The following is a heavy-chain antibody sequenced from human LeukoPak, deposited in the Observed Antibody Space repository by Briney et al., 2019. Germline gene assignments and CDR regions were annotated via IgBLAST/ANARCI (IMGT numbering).Heavy chain of an antibody. CDR1: GGSISSYY. CDR3: ARVTIPGNYFDY. V-gene: IGHV4-59*08. D-gene: IGHD2-2*02. Sequence: PSETLSLTCTASGGSISSYYWSWIRQPPGKGLEWIGYIYYSGSTNYNPSLKSRVTISVDTSKNQFSLKLSSVTAADTAVYYCARVTIPGNYFDYWGQGTLVTVSS. J-gene: IGHJ4*02. CDR2: IYYSGST.